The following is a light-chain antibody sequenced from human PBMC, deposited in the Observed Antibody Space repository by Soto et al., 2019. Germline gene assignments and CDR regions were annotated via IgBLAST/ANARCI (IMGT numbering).Light chain of an antibody. J-gene: IGKJ1*01. Sequence: EIVLTQSPATLSLSPGERATLSCRASQSVSNFLAWYQQKPGQAPRLLISDASNRATGIPARFSGSGSGTDFTLAISSLEPEDFAVYYCQQYSSLWTFGQGTKVDIK. CDR2: DAS. V-gene: IGKV3-11*01. CDR1: QSVSNF. CDR3: QQYSSLWT.